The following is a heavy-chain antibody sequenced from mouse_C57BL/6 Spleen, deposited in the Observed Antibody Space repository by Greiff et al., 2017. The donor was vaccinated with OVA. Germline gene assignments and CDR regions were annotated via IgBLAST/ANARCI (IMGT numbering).Heavy chain of an antibody. CDR2: ISDGGSYT. V-gene: IGHV5-4*01. D-gene: IGHD2-4*01. CDR1: GFTFSSYA. CDR3: ARVYYDYEGYAMDY. Sequence: DVHLVESGGGLVKPGGSLKLSCAASGFTFSSYAMSWVRQTPEKRLEWVATISDGGSYTYYPDNVKGRFTISRDNAKNNLYLQMSHLKSEDTAMYYCARVYYDYEGYAMDYWGQGTSVTVSS. J-gene: IGHJ4*01.